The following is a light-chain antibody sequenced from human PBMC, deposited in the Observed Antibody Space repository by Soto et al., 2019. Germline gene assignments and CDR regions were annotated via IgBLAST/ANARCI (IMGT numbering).Light chain of an antibody. V-gene: IGKV3-15*01. J-gene: IGKJ5*01. Sequence: IVMTQSPDILAVSPGETVTLSCRASQSLSDNLAWYQQKPGQAPRLLIFRASSRASGVPARFSGSGSGTEFTLTISSLQSEDFAVYYCQQYNNWPPITFGQRTRLE. CDR2: RAS. CDR3: QQYNNWPPIT. CDR1: QSLSDN.